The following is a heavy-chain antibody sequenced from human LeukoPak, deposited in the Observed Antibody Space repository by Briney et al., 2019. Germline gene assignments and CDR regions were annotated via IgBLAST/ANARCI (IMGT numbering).Heavy chain of an antibody. CDR3: ARDRRFIAAAGDWFDP. V-gene: IGHV4-59*01. Sequence: PSETLSLTCTVSGGSISSYYWSWIRQPPGKGLEWIGYIHYSGSTNYNPSLKSRVTISVDTSKNQFSLKLSSVTAADTAVYYCARDRRFIAAAGDWFDPWGQGTLVTVSS. J-gene: IGHJ5*02. D-gene: IGHD6-13*01. CDR2: IHYSGST. CDR1: GGSISSYY.